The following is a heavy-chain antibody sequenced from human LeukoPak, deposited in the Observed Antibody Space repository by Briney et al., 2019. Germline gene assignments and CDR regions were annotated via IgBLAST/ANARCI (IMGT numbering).Heavy chain of an antibody. D-gene: IGHD6-13*01. J-gene: IGHJ4*02. CDR1: GGSISSSSYY. CDR3: ARGGRRIAALPFDY. Sequence: SETLSLTCTVSGGSISSSSYYWGWIRQPPGKGLEWIGYIYYSGSTNYNPSLKSRVTISVDTSKNQFSLKLSSVTAADTAVYYCARGGRRIAALPFDYWGQGTLVTVSS. V-gene: IGHV4-61*05. CDR2: IYYSGST.